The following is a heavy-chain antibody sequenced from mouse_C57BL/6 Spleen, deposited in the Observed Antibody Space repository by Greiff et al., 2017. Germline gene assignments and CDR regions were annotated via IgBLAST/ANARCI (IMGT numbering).Heavy chain of an antibody. D-gene: IGHD1-1*01. J-gene: IGHJ4*01. CDR2: ISSGSSTI. Sequence: EVKLVESGGGLVKPGGSLKLSCAASGFTFSDYGMHWVRQAPEKGLEWVAYISSGSSTIYYADTVKGRFTISRDNAKNTLFLQMTSLRSEDMAMYYCAKNYYGSSYKAMDYWGQGTSVTVSS. V-gene: IGHV5-17*01. CDR3: AKNYYGSSYKAMDY. CDR1: GFTFSDYG.